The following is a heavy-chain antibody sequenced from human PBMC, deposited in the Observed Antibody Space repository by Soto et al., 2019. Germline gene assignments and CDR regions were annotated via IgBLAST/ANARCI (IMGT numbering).Heavy chain of an antibody. CDR2: INPGNGNT. V-gene: IGHV1-3*01. J-gene: IGHJ2*01. D-gene: IGHD4-17*01. CDR3: TRGASSVTTFHVDL. CDR1: GYTLTSYA. Sequence: QVQLVQSGAEVKKPGASVKVSCKASGYTLTSYAMHWVRQAPGQSLEWMGWINPGNGNTRYSQKFQGRVTITRDTSASPAYMELSSLRSDDTAVYYCTRGASSVTTFHVDLWGRGTLVTVSS.